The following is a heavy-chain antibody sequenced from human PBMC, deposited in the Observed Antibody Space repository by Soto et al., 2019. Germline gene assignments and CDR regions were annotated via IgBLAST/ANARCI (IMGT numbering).Heavy chain of an antibody. D-gene: IGHD2-15*01. CDR1: GGSISSYY. CDR3: ARYRPNSLTDY. J-gene: IGHJ4*02. Sequence: SETLSLTCTVSGGSISSYYWGWIRQPPGKGLEWIGSIYYSGSTYYNPSLKSRVTISVDTSKNQFSLKLSSVTAADTAVYYCARYRPNSLTDYWGQGTLVTVSS. CDR2: IYYSGST. V-gene: IGHV4-39*01.